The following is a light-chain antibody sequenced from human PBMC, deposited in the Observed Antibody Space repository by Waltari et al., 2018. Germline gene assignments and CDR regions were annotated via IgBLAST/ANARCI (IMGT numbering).Light chain of an antibody. CDR2: YKSDSDN. Sequence: QAVLTQPASLSASPGVSVRLTCTLGSGINVGMYRIYWYQKKPGSPPQYLLSYKSDSDNHQGSGGPSRFSGSKDGSANAGILLISGLQPDDEADYYCLIWHSDAYVFGSGTEVTVL. CDR1: SGINVGMYR. CDR3: LIWHSDAYV. J-gene: IGLJ1*01. V-gene: IGLV5-45*01.